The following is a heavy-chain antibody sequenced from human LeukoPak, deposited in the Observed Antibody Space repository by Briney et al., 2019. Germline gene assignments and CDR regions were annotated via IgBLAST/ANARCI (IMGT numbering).Heavy chain of an antibody. J-gene: IGHJ4*02. CDR3: AGDHLERGYSGYDSDY. CDR2: IDSSSAYI. D-gene: IGHD5-12*01. CDR1: GLTFSSSG. Sequence: GGSLRLSCAASGLTFSSSGMNWVRQAPGKGLEWVSFIDSSSAYIYYADSVKGRFTISRDNAKNSLYLQMNSLRAEDTAVYYCAGDHLERGYSGYDSDYWGQGTLVTVSS. V-gene: IGHV3-21*01.